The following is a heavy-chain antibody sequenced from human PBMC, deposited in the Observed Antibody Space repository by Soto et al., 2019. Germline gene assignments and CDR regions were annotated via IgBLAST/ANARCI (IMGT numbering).Heavy chain of an antibody. CDR2: FDPEDGET. CDR1: GYTLTELS. Sequence: GASVKAACKVSGYTLTELSMHWVRHAPGKGLEWMGGFDPEDGETIYAQKFQGRVTMAEDTSTDTAYMELSSLRSGDTAVYYCASPAPYDYDSSGYYSYWGQGTLVTVPS. D-gene: IGHD3-22*01. J-gene: IGHJ4*02. V-gene: IGHV1-24*01. CDR3: ASPAPYDYDSSGYYSY.